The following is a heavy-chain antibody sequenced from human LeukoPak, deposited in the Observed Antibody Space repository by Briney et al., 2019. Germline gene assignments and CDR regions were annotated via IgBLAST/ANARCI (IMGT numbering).Heavy chain of an antibody. Sequence: PGGSLRLSCTAFGFTFGDYAMSWVRQAPGKGPEWVGFIRRKANAGTTEYAASVKGRFTISRDDSKSIAYLQMNSLKTEDTAVYYCTSGLYYDFWSDLFDYWGQGTLVTVSS. CDR2: IRRKANAGTT. V-gene: IGHV3-49*04. D-gene: IGHD3-3*01. CDR3: TSGLYYDFWSDLFDY. CDR1: GFTFGDYA. J-gene: IGHJ4*02.